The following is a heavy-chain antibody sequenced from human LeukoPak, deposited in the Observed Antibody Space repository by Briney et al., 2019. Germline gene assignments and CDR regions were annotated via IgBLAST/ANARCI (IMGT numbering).Heavy chain of an antibody. CDR1: GGSFSGYY. CDR2: INHSGST. V-gene: IGHV4-34*01. J-gene: IGHJ5*02. CDR3: ARRASYYGSGSYYKNWFDP. Sequence: SPSETLSLTCAVYGGSFSGYYWSWIRQPPGKGLEWIGEINHSGSTNYNPSLNSRVTISVDTSKNQFSLKLSFVTAADTAVYYCARRASYYGSGSYYKNWFDPWGQGTLVTVSS. D-gene: IGHD3-10*01.